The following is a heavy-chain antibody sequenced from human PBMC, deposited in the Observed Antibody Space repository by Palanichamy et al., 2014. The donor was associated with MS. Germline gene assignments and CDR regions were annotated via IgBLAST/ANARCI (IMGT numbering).Heavy chain of an antibody. CDR2: ISWNSGNI. CDR3: AKVGGSHYFDY. Sequence: EVQLVESGGGLVQPGRFLRLSCAASGFTFDDYAMHWVRQAPGRGLEWVSDISWNSGNIGYADSVKGRFTISRDNAKNSLYLQMNSLRAEDTALYFCAKVGGSHYFDYWGQGTLVTVSS. CDR1: GFTFDDYA. D-gene: IGHD2-15*01. V-gene: IGHV3-9*01. J-gene: IGHJ4*02.